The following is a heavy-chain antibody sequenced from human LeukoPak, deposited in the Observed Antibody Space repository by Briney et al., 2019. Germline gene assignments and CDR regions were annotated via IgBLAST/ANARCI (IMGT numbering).Heavy chain of an antibody. Sequence: GASVKVSCKASGYTFTSYAMNWVRQAPGQGLEWMGWINTNTGNPTYAQGFTGRFVFSLDTSVSTAYLQSSSLKAEDTAVYYCARGAHIAAVRPLDYWGQGTLVTVSS. CDR1: GYTFTSYA. CDR3: ARGAHIAAVRPLDY. D-gene: IGHD6-13*01. J-gene: IGHJ4*02. V-gene: IGHV7-4-1*02. CDR2: INTNTGNP.